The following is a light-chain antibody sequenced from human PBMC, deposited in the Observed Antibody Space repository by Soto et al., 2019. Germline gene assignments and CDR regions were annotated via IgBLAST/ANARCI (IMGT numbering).Light chain of an antibody. Sequence: GTRVTITCRASQSIGSWXAWXXQXQXXXPXXXXHHVSSLESGVPSRFSGSGSGTEFALTISRLQPDDFATYFCQQYKSYSPTLGQGPK. CDR2: HVS. J-gene: IGKJ1*01. CDR3: QQYKSYSPT. CDR1: QSIGSW. V-gene: IGKV1-5*01.